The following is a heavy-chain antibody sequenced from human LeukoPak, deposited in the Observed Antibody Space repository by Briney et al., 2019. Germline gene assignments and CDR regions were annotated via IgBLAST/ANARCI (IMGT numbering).Heavy chain of an antibody. Sequence: GESLKTSCKGSGYSFTSYWIAWVRQMPGKGLEWMGIIYPDDSDTRYSPSFQGQATISADKSIRTAYLQWSSLKASDTAMYYCARRSNGGKDFDQWGQGTLVTVSS. J-gene: IGHJ4*02. D-gene: IGHD4-23*01. CDR1: GYSFTSYW. CDR3: ARRSNGGKDFDQ. CDR2: IYPDDSDT. V-gene: IGHV5-51*01.